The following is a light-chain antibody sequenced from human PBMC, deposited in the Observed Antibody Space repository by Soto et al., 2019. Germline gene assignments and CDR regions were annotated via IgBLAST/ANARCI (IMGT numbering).Light chain of an antibody. CDR3: EQTYSTPVT. V-gene: IGKV1-39*01. Sequence: EMEMSQVRSERCASVGERLTITCRTSQNIYKYLNWYQQKPGKAPKLLIYAASSVQSGVPLRFSGTGSGTDFTHTRSSLQPEDLATYYSEQTYSTPVTFAEGTRLEIK. CDR2: AAS. J-gene: IGKJ5*01. CDR1: QNIYKY.